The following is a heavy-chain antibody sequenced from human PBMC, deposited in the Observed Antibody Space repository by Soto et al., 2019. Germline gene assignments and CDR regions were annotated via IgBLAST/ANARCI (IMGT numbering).Heavy chain of an antibody. CDR1: GGSISSYY. J-gene: IGHJ4*02. D-gene: IGHD6-19*01. Sequence: SETLSLTCTVSGGSISSYYWSWIRQPPGKGLEWIGYIYYSGSTNYNPSLKSRVTISVNTSKNQFSLKLSAVTAADTAVYDCARERGESIAVAGETDVDYFDYWGQGTLVTVSS. V-gene: IGHV4-59*01. CDR3: ARERGESIAVAGETDVDYFDY. CDR2: IYYSGST.